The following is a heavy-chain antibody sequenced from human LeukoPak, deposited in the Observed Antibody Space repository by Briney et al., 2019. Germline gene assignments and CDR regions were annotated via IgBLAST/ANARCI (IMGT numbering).Heavy chain of an antibody. CDR2: IAIVTGDT. Sequence: ASVKVSCKASGYTFNKYGVHWVRQAPGQGLEWMGWIAIVTGDTRYLQKFQGRLAITADTSSSTVYMDLSSLTSEDTAVYYCARGGTPQVRVAINWFDPWGQGTLVTVSP. V-gene: IGHV1-3*04. CDR3: ARGGTPQVRVAINWFDP. J-gene: IGHJ5*02. D-gene: IGHD3-16*01. CDR1: GYTFNKYG.